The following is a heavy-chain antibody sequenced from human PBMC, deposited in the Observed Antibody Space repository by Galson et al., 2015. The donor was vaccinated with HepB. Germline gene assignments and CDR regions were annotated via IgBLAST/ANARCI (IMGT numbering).Heavy chain of an antibody. D-gene: IGHD3-22*01. CDR3: ARESYFFDTSTYSPNRGYYDY. Sequence: ETLSLTCTVSRGSIDNKNYYWGWIRQPPGKGLEWIGSAHYSGSPSYNPSLKSRVTISTDTSKNQFSLRLTSVTAADTAVYYCARESYFFDTSTYSPNRGYYDYWGQGTLVTVSS. V-gene: IGHV4-39*07. CDR2: AHYSGSP. CDR1: RGSIDNKNYY. J-gene: IGHJ4*02.